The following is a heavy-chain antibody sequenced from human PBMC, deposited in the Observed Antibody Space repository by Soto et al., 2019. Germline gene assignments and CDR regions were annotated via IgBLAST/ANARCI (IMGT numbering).Heavy chain of an antibody. CDR3: ARGRGVVTPSYYYYYGMDV. V-gene: IGHV4-61*01. Sequence: SETLSLTCTVSGGSVSSGSYYWSWIRQPPGKGLEWIGYIYYSGSTNYNPSLKSRVTISVDTSKNQFSLKLSSVTAADTAVYYCARGRGVVTPSYYYYYGMDVWGQGTTVTVSS. J-gene: IGHJ6*02. D-gene: IGHD2-21*02. CDR1: GGSVSSGSYY. CDR2: IYYSGST.